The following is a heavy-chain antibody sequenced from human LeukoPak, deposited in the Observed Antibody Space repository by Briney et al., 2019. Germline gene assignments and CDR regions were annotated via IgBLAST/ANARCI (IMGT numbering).Heavy chain of an antibody. CDR2: MNPNSGNT. Sequence: GASVKVSCKASGYTFTSYDINWVRQATGQGLEWMGWMNPNSGNTGYAQKFQGRVTMTRNTSISTAYMELSSLRSEDTAVYYCARANQDFWSGYYTGLGYWGQGTLVTVSS. D-gene: IGHD3-3*01. CDR3: ARANQDFWSGYYTGLGY. J-gene: IGHJ4*02. V-gene: IGHV1-8*01. CDR1: GYTFTSYD.